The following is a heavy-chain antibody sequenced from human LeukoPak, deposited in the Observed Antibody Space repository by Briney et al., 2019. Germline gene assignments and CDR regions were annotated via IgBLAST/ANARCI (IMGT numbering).Heavy chain of an antibody. CDR2: LSYDENNR. D-gene: IGHD6-19*01. CDR1: GFTFSSYA. V-gene: IGHV3-30-3*01. CDR3: AKAESLGLACFDY. Sequence: GRSLGLSCAASGFTFSSYAMHWVRQAPGKGLEWVAVLSYDENNRYYADSVKGRFTISRDSSKITLYLQMNSLRAEDTAVYYCAKAESLGLACFDYWGQGTLVTVSS. J-gene: IGHJ4*02.